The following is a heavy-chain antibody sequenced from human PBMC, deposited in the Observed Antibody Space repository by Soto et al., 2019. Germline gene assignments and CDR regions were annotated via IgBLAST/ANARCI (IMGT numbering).Heavy chain of an antibody. J-gene: IGHJ4*02. D-gene: IGHD7-27*01. V-gene: IGHV3-74*01. Sequence: GGSLRLSCAASGFTFGSYWMTWVRQDPVNGLVWVAHMNRDATIVVYGDSVKGRFTFSRDNAKNTVYLQMDSLTVEDTGVYYCARDNWGSLDNWGQGTLVTVS. CDR3: ARDNWGSLDN. CDR1: GFTFGSYW. CDR2: MNRDATIV.